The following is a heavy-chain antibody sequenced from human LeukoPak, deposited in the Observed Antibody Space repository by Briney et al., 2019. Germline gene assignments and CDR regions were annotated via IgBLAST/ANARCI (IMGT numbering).Heavy chain of an antibody. V-gene: IGHV4-59*01. CDR1: GGSINSYY. Sequence: SETLSLTCTISGGSINSYYWSWIRQPPGKGLEWIGYIYYSGSTNYNPSLKSRVTISVDTSKNQFSLRLTSVTAADTAIYYCARGQGGSGYYYWGQGTLVTVSS. CDR3: ARGQGGSGYYY. D-gene: IGHD3-22*01. J-gene: IGHJ4*02. CDR2: IYYSGST.